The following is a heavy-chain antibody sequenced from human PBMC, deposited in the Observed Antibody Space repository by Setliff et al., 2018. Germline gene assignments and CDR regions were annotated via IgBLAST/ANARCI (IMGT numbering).Heavy chain of an antibody. V-gene: IGHV4-61*09. CDR1: GGSISSGNYY. CDR2: FYTSGIT. D-gene: IGHD1-26*01. CDR3: ARAPPNRYSGSYEYFYMDV. J-gene: IGHJ6*03. Sequence: SETLSLTCTVSGGSISSGNYYWSWIRQPAGKGLEWIGHFYTSGITSYNPSLGSRISMSVDTSKKQFSLKLNSVTAADTAVYYCARAPPNRYSGSYEYFYMDVWGKGTTVTVSS.